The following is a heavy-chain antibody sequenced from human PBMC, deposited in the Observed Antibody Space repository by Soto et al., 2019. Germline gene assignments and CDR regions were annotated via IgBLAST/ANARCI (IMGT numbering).Heavy chain of an antibody. J-gene: IGHJ6*02. Sequence: GGSLRLSCAASGFTFSSYGMHWVRQAPGKGLEWVAVISYDGSNKYYADSVKGRFTISRDNSKNTLYLQMNSLRAEDTAVYYCAKVRDCSSTSCYTKGGYYYYGMDVWGQGTTVTVSS. CDR3: AKVRDCSSTSCYTKGGYYYYGMDV. CDR1: GFTFSSYG. CDR2: ISYDGSNK. D-gene: IGHD2-2*02. V-gene: IGHV3-30*18.